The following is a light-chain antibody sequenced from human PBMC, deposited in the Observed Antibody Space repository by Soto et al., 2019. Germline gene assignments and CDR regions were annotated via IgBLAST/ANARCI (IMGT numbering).Light chain of an antibody. CDR1: QGIRND. J-gene: IGKJ1*01. CDR2: AAS. V-gene: IGKV1-6*01. CDR3: LQDYNYPRT. Sequence: AIQMTQSPSSLSASVGYRVTITCRASQGIRNDLGWYQRKRGKAPKLLIYAASSLQSGVPSRFSGSGSGTDFTLTISSLQPEDFATYYCLQDYNYPRTFGQGTKVDIK.